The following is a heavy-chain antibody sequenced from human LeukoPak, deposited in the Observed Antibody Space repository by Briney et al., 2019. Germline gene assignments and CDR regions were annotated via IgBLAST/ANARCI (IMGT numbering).Heavy chain of an antibody. J-gene: IGHJ6*02. V-gene: IGHV3-23*01. CDR2: IRGRGNNT. Sequence: PGGSLRLSCAASGLTFSSYAMQWVRQAPGKGLDWVSVIRGRGNNTYYADSAKGRFSVSRANSKRTPCVKMKSLSAEDTAVYYCATQLFVVTGVDGMDVWGQGTTVTVSS. CDR1: GLTFSSYA. CDR3: ATQLFVVTGVDGMDV. D-gene: IGHD2-21*02.